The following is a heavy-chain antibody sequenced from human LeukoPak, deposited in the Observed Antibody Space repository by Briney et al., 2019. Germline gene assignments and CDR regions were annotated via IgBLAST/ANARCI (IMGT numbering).Heavy chain of an antibody. V-gene: IGHV4-59*01. D-gene: IGHD2-21*02. CDR2: IYFSGST. CDR3: ARVGLTVPCGRDCFANYFDY. CDR1: GGSINTYY. J-gene: IGHJ4*02. Sequence: SETLSLTCTVSGGSINTYYWSWIRQPPGKGLEWIGYIYFSGSTNYNPSPNSRVTISVDTSKNQFSLRLSSVTAADTAVYYCARVGLTVPCGRDCFANYFDYWGQGTLVTVSS.